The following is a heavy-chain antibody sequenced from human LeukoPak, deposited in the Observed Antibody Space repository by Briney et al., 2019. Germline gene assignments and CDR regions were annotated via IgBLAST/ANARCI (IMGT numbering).Heavy chain of an antibody. D-gene: IGHD4-11*01. CDR1: GFTFSSYA. CDR2: ISGSGGST. Sequence: GGSLRLSCAASGFTFSSYAMSWVRQAPGEGLEGVSAISGSGGSTYYADSVKRRFTIARDNSQHTLYLQMNSLRAEDTAVYYCAKRATITTSAYYYFCYMDVWGKGTTVTVSS. J-gene: IGHJ6*03. CDR3: AKRATITTSAYYYFCYMDV. V-gene: IGHV3-23*01.